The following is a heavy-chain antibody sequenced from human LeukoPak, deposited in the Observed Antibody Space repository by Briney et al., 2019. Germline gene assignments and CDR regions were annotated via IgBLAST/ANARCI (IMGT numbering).Heavy chain of an antibody. J-gene: IGHJ4*02. V-gene: IGHV3-30*02. Sequence: GGSLRLSCAASGFSFSTYGMHWVRQAPGKGLEWLAYIRYDGSNKFYANSVKGQFTISRDNSKNTLYLQMNRLRVEDMALYYCAKGPYYGNFSDWGQGTLVTVSS. CDR2: IRYDGSNK. CDR1: GFSFSTYG. D-gene: IGHD3-10*01. CDR3: AKGPYYGNFSD.